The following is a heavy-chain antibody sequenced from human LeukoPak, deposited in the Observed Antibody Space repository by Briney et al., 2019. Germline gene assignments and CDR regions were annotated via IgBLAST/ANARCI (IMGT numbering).Heavy chain of an antibody. J-gene: IGHJ4*02. D-gene: IGHD1-20*01. CDR3: ARSQNLITGTTHFDY. V-gene: IGHV1-69*13. CDR1: GGTFSSYA. Sequence: VASVKVSCKASGGTFSSYAISWVRQAPGQGLEWMGGIIPIFGTANYAQKFQGRVTITADESTSTAYMELSSLRSEDTAVYYCARSQNLITGTTHFDYWGQGTLVTVSS. CDR2: IIPIFGTA.